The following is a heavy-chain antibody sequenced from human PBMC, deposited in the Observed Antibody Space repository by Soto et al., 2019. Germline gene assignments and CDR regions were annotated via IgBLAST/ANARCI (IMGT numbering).Heavy chain of an antibody. D-gene: IGHD3-3*01. CDR3: ASLGGNYDFWSGYHYYYAMDV. V-gene: IGHV4-34*01. CDR1: GESLSGYF. Sequence: QVHLQQWGAGLLKPSETLSLTCAVYGESLSGYFWSWIRQAPGQGVEWIGEINHSGNTNYNPSLKSRVPMTVDTFKTQFSLKLSSVTAADTAVYYCASLGGNYDFWSGYHYYYAMDVWGQGTAVTVSS. J-gene: IGHJ6*01. CDR2: INHSGNT.